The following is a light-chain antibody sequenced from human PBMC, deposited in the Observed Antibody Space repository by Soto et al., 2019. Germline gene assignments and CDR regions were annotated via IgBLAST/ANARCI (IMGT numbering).Light chain of an antibody. Sequence: QPVLTQPPSASGTPGQRVTISCSGSSSNIGSNYVYWYQQLPGTAPKLLIYSNNQRPSGVPDRFSGSKSDTSASLAISGLRSEDEADYYCAAWDDSLSGWVFGGGTKLTVL. CDR2: SNN. CDR1: SSNIGSNY. CDR3: AAWDDSLSGWV. V-gene: IGLV1-47*02. J-gene: IGLJ3*02.